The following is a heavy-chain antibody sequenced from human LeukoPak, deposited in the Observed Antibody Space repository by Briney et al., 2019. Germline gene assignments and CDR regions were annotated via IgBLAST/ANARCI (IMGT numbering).Heavy chain of an antibody. CDR3: ARDAALWTGGFDY. J-gene: IGHJ4*02. D-gene: IGHD3/OR15-3a*01. CDR1: GFTFSSYA. V-gene: IGHV3-30-3*01. Sequence: PGRSLRLSCAASGFTFSSYAMHWVRQAPGKGLEWVAVISYDGSNKYYADSVKGRFTISRDNSKNTLYLQMNSLRAEDTAVYYCARDAALWTGGFDYWGQGTLVTVSS. CDR2: ISYDGSNK.